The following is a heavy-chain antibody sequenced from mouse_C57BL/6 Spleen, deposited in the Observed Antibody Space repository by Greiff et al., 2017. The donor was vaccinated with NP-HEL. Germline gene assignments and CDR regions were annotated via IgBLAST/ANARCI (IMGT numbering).Heavy chain of an antibody. D-gene: IGHD2-10*02. Sequence: QVQLQQPGAELVRPGSSVKLSCKASGYTFTSYWMHWVKQRPIQGLEWIGNIDPSDSETHYNQKFKDKATLTVDKSSSTAYMQLSSLTSEDSAVYYWARRGYGKDYFDYWGQGTTLTVSS. CDR2: IDPSDSET. CDR1: GYTFTSYW. J-gene: IGHJ2*01. V-gene: IGHV1-52*01. CDR3: ARRGYGKDYFDY.